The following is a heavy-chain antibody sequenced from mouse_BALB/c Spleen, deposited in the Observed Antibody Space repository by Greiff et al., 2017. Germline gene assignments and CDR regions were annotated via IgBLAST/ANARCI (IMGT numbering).Heavy chain of an antibody. J-gene: IGHJ3*01. CDR1: GFTFSSFG. CDR3: ARSDYGTFFAY. Sequence: EVQGVESGGGLVQPGGSRKLSCAASGFTFSSFGMHWVRQAPEKGLEWVAYISSGSSTIYYADTVKGRFTISRDNPKNTLFLQMTSLRSEDTAMYYCARSDYGTFFAYWGQGTLVTVSA. CDR2: ISSGSSTI. V-gene: IGHV5-17*02. D-gene: IGHD2-4*01.